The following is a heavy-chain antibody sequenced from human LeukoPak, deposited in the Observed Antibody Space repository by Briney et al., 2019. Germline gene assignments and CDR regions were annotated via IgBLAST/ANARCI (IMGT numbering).Heavy chain of an antibody. D-gene: IGHD3-22*01. CDR1: GGSISSYY. J-gene: IGHJ2*01. Sequence: PSETLSLTCTVSGGSISSYYWSWIRQPAGKGLEWIGRIYTSGSTNYNPSLKSRVTMSVDTSKNQFSLKLSSVTAADTAVYYCARDLYCYDSYWFFDLWGRGTLVTVPS. CDR3: ARDLYCYDSYWFFDL. CDR2: IYTSGST. V-gene: IGHV4-4*07.